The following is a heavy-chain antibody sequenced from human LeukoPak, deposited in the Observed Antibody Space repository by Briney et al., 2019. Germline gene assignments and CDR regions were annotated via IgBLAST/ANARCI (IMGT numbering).Heavy chain of an antibody. Sequence: PSETLSLTCAVYGGSFSDNFWSWIRQPPGKGLEWIGELNHSGSTNYNPSLKTRLTISVDTSKNQFSLKLSSVTAADTAVYYCARAASSVDYSGSYSPFDYWGQGTLVTVPP. V-gene: IGHV4-34*01. CDR3: ARAASSVDYSGSYSPFDY. CDR1: GGSFSDNF. J-gene: IGHJ4*02. CDR2: LNHSGST. D-gene: IGHD1-26*01.